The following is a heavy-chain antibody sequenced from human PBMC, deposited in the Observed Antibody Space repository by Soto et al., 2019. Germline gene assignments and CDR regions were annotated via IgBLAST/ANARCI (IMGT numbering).Heavy chain of an antibody. Sequence: QVQLQESGPGLVKPSETLSLTCSVSGGSVSGDKNYWSWIRQSPGKGLEWIGFISYSGATIYNPSLKSRLTIAVDRSKNQFSLRLSSVTASDTALYYCATSPRFAFDFWGQWTTVIVSS. J-gene: IGHJ3*01. CDR1: GGSVSGDKNY. V-gene: IGHV4-61*01. D-gene: IGHD3-16*01. CDR2: ISYSGAT. CDR3: ATSPRFAFDF.